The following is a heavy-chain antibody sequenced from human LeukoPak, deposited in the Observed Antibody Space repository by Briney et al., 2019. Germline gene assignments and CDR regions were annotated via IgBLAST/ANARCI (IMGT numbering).Heavy chain of an antibody. V-gene: IGHV3-33*01. Sequence: PGRSLRLSCAASGFTFSSYGMHWIRQAPGKGLEWVAVIWYDGNNEDYADSVKGRFTISRDNSKNTLYLQMNSLRAEDTAVYYCARGVGSGSYDYWGQGTLVTVSS. J-gene: IGHJ4*02. CDR2: IWYDGNNE. CDR1: GFTFSSYG. D-gene: IGHD3-10*01. CDR3: ARGVGSGSYDY.